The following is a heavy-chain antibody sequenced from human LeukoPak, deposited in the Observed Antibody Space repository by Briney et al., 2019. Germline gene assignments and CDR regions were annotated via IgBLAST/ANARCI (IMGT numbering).Heavy chain of an antibody. CDR1: GFTFRSYW. J-gene: IGHJ3*02. V-gene: IGHV3-74*01. CDR3: ARDRGGSSFDI. D-gene: IGHD3-10*01. Sequence: GGSLRLSCAPSGFTFRSYWMHWVRQAPGKGLAWVSRINSGGSSTSYADSVKGRFTISRDNSKNRLYLQMNSLRAEDTAVYHCARDRGGSSFDILGQGTMVTVSS. CDR2: INSGGSST.